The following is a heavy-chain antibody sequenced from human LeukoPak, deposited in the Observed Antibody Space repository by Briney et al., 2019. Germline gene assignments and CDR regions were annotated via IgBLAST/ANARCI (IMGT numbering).Heavy chain of an antibody. Sequence: PSETLSLTCSVSGGSMSSENEYWGWIRQPPGKGLEWIGNIFYSGSTYYSPSLRSRVTISLDTSRNQFSLKLNSVTAADTAVYYCARGRDYGDYGGPWWFDPWGQGTLVTVSS. J-gene: IGHJ5*02. V-gene: IGHV4-39*07. CDR2: IFYSGST. CDR3: ARGRDYGDYGGPWWFDP. D-gene: IGHD4-17*01. CDR1: GGSMSSENEY.